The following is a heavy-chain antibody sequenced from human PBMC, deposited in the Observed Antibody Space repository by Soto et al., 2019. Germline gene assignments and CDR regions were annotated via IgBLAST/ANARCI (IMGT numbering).Heavy chain of an antibody. CDR2: MSHSGGT. CDR1: GGFVSSGSYY. J-gene: IGHJ3*02. D-gene: IGHD1-1*01. Sequence: QVQLQQWGAGLLKPSETLSLTCAVSGGFVSSGSYYWSWIRQPPGKGLEWIGEMSHSGGTHFNPSLKSRVTIAVDTSKNQFSLKMSTVTAADTALYYCARVERGTATTVVDAFDIWGPETMVTDSS. V-gene: IGHV4-34*01. CDR3: ARVERGTATTVVDAFDI.